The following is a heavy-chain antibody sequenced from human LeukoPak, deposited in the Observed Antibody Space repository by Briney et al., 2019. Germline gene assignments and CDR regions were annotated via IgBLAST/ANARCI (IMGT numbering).Heavy chain of an antibody. J-gene: IGHJ6*03. Sequence: PSETLSLTCTVSGGSISTSSYYWGWIRQPPGKGLDSIRNIYHSGSTYYNPSLKSRVTITVNASKNQFSLKLSSVTADTTAVYYCARVEGYCSSTSCYYYYCYYMDVWGKGTTVTVSS. V-gene: IGHV4-39*07. CDR2: IYHSGST. CDR1: GGSISTSSYY. CDR3: ARVEGYCSSTSCYYYYCYYMDV. D-gene: IGHD2-2*01.